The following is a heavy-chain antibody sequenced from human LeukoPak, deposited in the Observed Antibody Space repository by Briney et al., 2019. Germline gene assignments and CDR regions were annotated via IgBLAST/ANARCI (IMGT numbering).Heavy chain of an antibody. V-gene: IGHV3-21*01. D-gene: IGHD3-3*01. CDR2: ISSSSSYI. CDR3: ARVSTIFGGGYYMDV. CDR1: GFTFSSYS. Sequence: PGGSLRLSCAASGFTFSSYSMNWVRQAPGKGLEWVSSISSSSSYIYYADSVKGRFTISRDNAKNSLYLQMNSLRAEDTAVYYCARVSTIFGGGYYMDVWGKGTTVTVSS. J-gene: IGHJ6*03.